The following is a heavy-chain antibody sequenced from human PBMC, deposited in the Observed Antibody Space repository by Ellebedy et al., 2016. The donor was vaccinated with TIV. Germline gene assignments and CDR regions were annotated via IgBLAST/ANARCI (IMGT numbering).Heavy chain of an antibody. D-gene: IGHD1-14*01. Sequence: AASVKVSCKVSGGTFRSYSISWVRQAPGQSLEWMGRFVPMLGIVNYAQNFKGRVTISADKLTSTAYMEITSLRSEDTAVYYCTRPTGDGMDVWGQGTTVIVSS. CDR2: FVPMLGIV. CDR3: TRPTGDGMDV. J-gene: IGHJ6*02. CDR1: GGTFRSYS. V-gene: IGHV1-69*02.